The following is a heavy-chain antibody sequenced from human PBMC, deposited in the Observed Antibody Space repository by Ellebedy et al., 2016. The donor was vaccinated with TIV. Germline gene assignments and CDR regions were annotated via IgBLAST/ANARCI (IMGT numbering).Heavy chain of an antibody. CDR2: VSAYDGNT. J-gene: IGHJ3*02. Sequence: ASVKVSCXASGYTFTNYGISWVRQAPGQGLEWMGWVSAYDGNTNYAQKLQGRVTMTTDTSTSTAYMELRSLRSDDTAVYYCARGWNDAFHMWGQGTMVTVSS. CDR3: ARGWNDAFHM. CDR1: GYTFTNYG. V-gene: IGHV1-18*01. D-gene: IGHD1-1*01.